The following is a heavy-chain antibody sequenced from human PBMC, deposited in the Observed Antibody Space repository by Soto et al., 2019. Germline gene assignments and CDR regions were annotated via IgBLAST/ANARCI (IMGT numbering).Heavy chain of an antibody. CDR2: IIPIIGPA. J-gene: IGHJ5*02. V-gene: IGHV1-69*01. CDR3: ARDLGTTIAGPPRRETYGWLDP. Sequence: QVQLVQSGAEVKRPGSSVKLSCKASGGTFTYYGISWVRQAPGQGLEWMGGIIPIIGPATYAQKFQGRLTITAAQSTSTAYMELSSLGSEDTALYYCARDLGTTIAGPPRRETYGWLDPCGQGTLVTVSS. CDR1: GGTFTYYG. D-gene: IGHD3-22*01.